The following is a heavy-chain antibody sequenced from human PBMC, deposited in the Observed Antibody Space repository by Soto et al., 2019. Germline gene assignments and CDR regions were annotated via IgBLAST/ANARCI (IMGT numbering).Heavy chain of an antibody. Sequence: PGGSLRLSCTGSGFTLRTHGFHWVRLAPGKGLEWVALIWFDENNRNYADSVKGRFTISRDNSQNIIYLQINSLRAEDTAIYYCARDFKKGSCLDLWGQGTLVTVSS. CDR2: IWFDENNR. J-gene: IGHJ4*02. CDR1: GFTLRTHG. D-gene: IGHD1-26*01. V-gene: IGHV3-33*01. CDR3: ARDFKKGSCLDL.